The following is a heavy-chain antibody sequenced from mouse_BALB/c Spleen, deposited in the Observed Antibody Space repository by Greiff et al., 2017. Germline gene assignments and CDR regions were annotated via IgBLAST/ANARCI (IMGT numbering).Heavy chain of an antibody. V-gene: IGHV14-1*02. J-gene: IGHJ3*01. D-gene: IGHD2-1*01. Sequence: VQLQQSGAELVRPGALVKLSCKASGFNIKDYYMHWVKQRPEQGLEWIGWIDPENGNTIYDPKFQGKASITADTSSNTAYLQLSSLTSEDTAVYYCARRNYYGNSWFAYWGQGTLVTVSA. CDR3: ARRNYYGNSWFAY. CDR1: GFNIKDYY. CDR2: IDPENGNT.